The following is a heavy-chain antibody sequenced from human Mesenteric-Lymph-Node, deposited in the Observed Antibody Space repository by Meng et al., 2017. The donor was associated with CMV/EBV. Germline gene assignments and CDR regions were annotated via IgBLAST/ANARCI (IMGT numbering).Heavy chain of an antibody. V-gene: IGHV3-30*02. CDR3: AREREMGNGMDV. J-gene: IGHJ6*02. Sequence: GESLKISCEVSGFTFRSYGMHWVRQAPGKGLEWVAFIRYDGSKKYHADSVKGRFTISRDNSKNTLYLQMNSLRAEDTAVYYCAREREMGNGMDVWGQGTTVTVSS. CDR2: IRYDGSKK. CDR1: GFTFRSYG. D-gene: IGHD7-27*01.